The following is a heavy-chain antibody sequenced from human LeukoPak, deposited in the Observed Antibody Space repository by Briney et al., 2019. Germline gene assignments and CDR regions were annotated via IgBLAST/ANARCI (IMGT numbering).Heavy chain of an antibody. CDR2: IRYDGSNK. Sequence: GGSLRLSCAASGFTFSSYGMHWVRQAPGKGLEWVAFIRYDGSNKYYADSVKGRFTISRDNSKNTLYLQMNSLRAEDTAVYYCAKPPAPRYYFDYWGQGTLVTVSS. CDR1: GFTFSSYG. J-gene: IGHJ4*02. V-gene: IGHV3-30*02. CDR3: AKPPAPRYYFDY.